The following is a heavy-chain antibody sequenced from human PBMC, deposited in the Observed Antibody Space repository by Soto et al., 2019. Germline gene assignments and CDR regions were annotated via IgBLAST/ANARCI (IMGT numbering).Heavy chain of an antibody. CDR2: INAGNGNT. CDR1: GYTFTSYA. Sequence: ASVKVSCKASGYTFTSYAMHWVRQAPGQRLEWMGWINAGNGNTKYSQKFQGRVTITRDTSASTAYMELSSLRSEDTAVYYCARVEWFGENWFDPWGQGTLVTVS. D-gene: IGHD3-10*01. J-gene: IGHJ5*02. V-gene: IGHV1-3*01. CDR3: ARVEWFGENWFDP.